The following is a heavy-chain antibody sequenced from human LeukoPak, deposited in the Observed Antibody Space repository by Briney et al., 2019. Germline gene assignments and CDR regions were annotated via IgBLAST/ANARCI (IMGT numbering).Heavy chain of an antibody. Sequence: GGSLRLSCAASGFIFSNSIMNWVRQSPGKGLEWVSTITRESDYIYYAQSLKGRFTISRDNAKNSLYLEMTGLRVDDTAVYYCVRDGYDDGDFFFDSWGQGTLVTVSS. V-gene: IGHV3-21*01. CDR2: ITRESDYI. CDR3: VRDGYDDGDFFFDS. J-gene: IGHJ4*02. CDR1: GFIFSNSI. D-gene: IGHD4-17*01.